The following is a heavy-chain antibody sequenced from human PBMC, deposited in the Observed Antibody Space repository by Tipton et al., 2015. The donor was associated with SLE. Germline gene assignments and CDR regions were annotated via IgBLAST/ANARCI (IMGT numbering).Heavy chain of an antibody. J-gene: IGHJ4*02. CDR2: IYYSGSP. CDR1: GCSITNSNYF. V-gene: IGHV4-39*07. CDR3: ASGTLEWSHEPDY. Sequence: TLSLTCSVSGCSITNSNYFWGWIRQPPGKGLEWIGNIYYSGSPYYNPSLKSRVTISVNTSKNQFSLRLSSVTAADTAMFYCASGTLEWSHEPDYWSQGTLVTVSA. D-gene: IGHD3-3*01.